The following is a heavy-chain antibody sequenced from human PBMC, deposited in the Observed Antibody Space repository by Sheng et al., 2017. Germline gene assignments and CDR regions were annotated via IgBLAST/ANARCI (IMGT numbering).Heavy chain of an antibody. CDR1: GGSISGYY. CDR2: IYSGST. D-gene: IGHD3-3*01. J-gene: IGHJ6*02. V-gene: IGHV4-59*01. Sequence: QVQLQESGPGLVKPSETLSLTCTVFGGSISGYYWSWIRQPPGKGLEWIGYIYSGSTKYNPPSKSRVTILVDTSKNQFSLKLSSVTAADTALYYCARAPEWPNPTYGVDVWGQGTTVTVSS. CDR3: ARAPEWPNPTYGVDV.